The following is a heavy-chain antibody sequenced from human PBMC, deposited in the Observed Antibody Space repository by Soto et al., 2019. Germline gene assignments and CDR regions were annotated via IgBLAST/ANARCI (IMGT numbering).Heavy chain of an antibody. J-gene: IGHJ5*02. CDR1: GFTFSSYA. CDR2: ISGSGGST. Sequence: GGSLGLSCSACGFTFSSYAMSGVRQAPGKGLEWVSAISGSGGSTYYADSVKGRFTISRDNSKNTLYLQMNSLRAEDTAVYYCAKNPAHVLLWFGETRFDPLGQGTLVTVSS. V-gene: IGHV3-23*01. D-gene: IGHD3-10*01. CDR3: AKNPAHVLLWFGETRFDP.